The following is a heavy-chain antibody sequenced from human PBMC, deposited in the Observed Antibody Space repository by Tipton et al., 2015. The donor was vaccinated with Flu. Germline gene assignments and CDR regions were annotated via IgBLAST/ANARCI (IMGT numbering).Heavy chain of an antibody. CDR3: ASDVGFRYFDL. J-gene: IGHJ2*01. Sequence: SLRLSCAASGFTFSSYWMSWVRQAPGKGLEWVANIKQDGSEKYYVDSVKGRFTISRDNAKNLLYLQMNSLRAEDTAVYYCASDVGFRYFDLWGRGTLVTVSS. CDR2: IKQDGSEK. V-gene: IGHV3-7*01. CDR1: GFTFSSYW. D-gene: IGHD1-26*01.